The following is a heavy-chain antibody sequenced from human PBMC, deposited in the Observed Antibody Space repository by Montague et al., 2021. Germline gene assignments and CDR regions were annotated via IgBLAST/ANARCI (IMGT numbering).Heavy chain of an antibody. CDR2: IYYIGST. CDR1: GGSISAYY. D-gene: IGHD6-13*01. V-gene: IGHV4-59*08. Sequence: SETLSLTCTVSGGSISAYYWSRIRQPPGKGLEWIGYIYYIGSTNYNPSLKSRVTVSVDTSKNQFSLKLSSVTAADTAVYYCARHGVSSWYRELDGFDIWGQGTMVIVPS. CDR3: ARHGVSSWYRELDGFDI. J-gene: IGHJ3*02.